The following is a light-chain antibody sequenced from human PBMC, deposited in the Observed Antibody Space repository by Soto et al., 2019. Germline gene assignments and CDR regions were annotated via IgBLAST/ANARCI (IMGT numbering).Light chain of an antibody. V-gene: IGLV2-11*01. J-gene: IGLJ3*02. CDR2: DAS. Sequence: QSALTQPRSVSGSPGQSVTISCTGTTGDVGTYNFVSWYQHHPGKAPKLMIYDASKRPSGVPDGFSASKSGNAASLPISGLQAEDEADYYCCSYAGSFTWVFGGGTKLTVL. CDR3: CSYAGSFTWV. CDR1: TGDVGTYNF.